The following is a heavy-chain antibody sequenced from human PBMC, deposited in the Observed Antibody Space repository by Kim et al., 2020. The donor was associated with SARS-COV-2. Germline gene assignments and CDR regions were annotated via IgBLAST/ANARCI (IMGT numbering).Heavy chain of an antibody. D-gene: IGHD3-10*01. V-gene: IGHV3-23*01. Sequence: GGSLRLSCAASGFTFSNYAMTWVRQAPGKGLEWVSGITSGGSIYYADSVKGRFTISRDNSKNTVYLQMNSLRAEDTAMYYCARGGSADGWGQGTLVTVSS. J-gene: IGHJ4*02. CDR2: ITSGGSI. CDR3: ARGGSADG. CDR1: GFTFSNYA.